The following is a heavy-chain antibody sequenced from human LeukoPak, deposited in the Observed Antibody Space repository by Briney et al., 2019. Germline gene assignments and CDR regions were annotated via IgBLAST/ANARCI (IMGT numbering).Heavy chain of an antibody. D-gene: IGHD3-10*01. V-gene: IGHV3-66*01. CDR1: GFTFDDYT. CDR2: IYGGGGT. Sequence: GRSLRLSCVASGFTFDDYTMHWVRQGPGEGLEWVSVIYGGGGTYYADSVRGRFIISRDNSKNTLYLQMNSLRAEDTAVYYCARELSQYYGSGNSNWFDPWGQGTLVTVSS. J-gene: IGHJ5*02. CDR3: ARELSQYYGSGNSNWFDP.